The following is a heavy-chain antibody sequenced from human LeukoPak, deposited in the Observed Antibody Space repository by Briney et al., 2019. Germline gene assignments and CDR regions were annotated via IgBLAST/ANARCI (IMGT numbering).Heavy chain of an antibody. Sequence: GGSLRLSCAASGFTFSSYAMHWVRQAPGKGLEWVAVISYDGSNKYYADSVKGRFTISRDNSKNTLYLQMNSPRAEDTAVYYCARDLDGMDVWGQGTTVTVSS. CDR2: ISYDGSNK. CDR3: ARDLDGMDV. J-gene: IGHJ6*02. CDR1: GFTFSSYA. V-gene: IGHV3-30-3*01.